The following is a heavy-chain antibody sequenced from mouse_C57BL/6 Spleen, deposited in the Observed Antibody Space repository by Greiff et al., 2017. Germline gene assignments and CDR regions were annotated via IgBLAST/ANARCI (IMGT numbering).Heavy chain of an antibody. CDR3: ARSSYYYGSSYGYFDY. Sequence: VQLQQSGAELVRPGSSVKLSCKASGYTFTSYWMHWVKQRPIQGLEWIGNIDPSDSETHYNQKFKDKATLTVDKSSSTAYMQLSSLTSEDSAVYYCARSSYYYGSSYGYFDYWGQGTTLTVSS. CDR2: IDPSDSET. J-gene: IGHJ2*01. D-gene: IGHD1-1*01. CDR1: GYTFTSYW. V-gene: IGHV1-52*01.